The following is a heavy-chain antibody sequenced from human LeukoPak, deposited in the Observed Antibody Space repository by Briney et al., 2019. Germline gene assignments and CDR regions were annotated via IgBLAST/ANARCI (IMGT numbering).Heavy chain of an antibody. Sequence: SETLSLTCTVSGGSISSYYWSWIRQPPGKGLEWIGYIYYSGSTNYNPSLKSRVTISVDTSKNQFSLKLSSVTAADTAVYYCARRKVQWYYYDSSGYYGCLDYWGQGTLVTVSS. V-gene: IGHV4-59*12. CDR3: ARRKVQWYYYDSSGYYGCLDY. CDR1: GGSISSYY. D-gene: IGHD3-22*01. CDR2: IYYSGST. J-gene: IGHJ4*02.